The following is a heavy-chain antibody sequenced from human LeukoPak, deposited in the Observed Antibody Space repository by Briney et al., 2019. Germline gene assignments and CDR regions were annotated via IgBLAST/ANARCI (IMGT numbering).Heavy chain of an antibody. CDR2: ISRNGRSI. CDR3: ARDRAQYCSGGNCYRVDP. D-gene: IGHD2-15*01. CDR1: GFTFDDYT. V-gene: IGHV3-43*01. Sequence: GGSLRLSCAASGFTFDDYTMHWVRQIPGKGLEWVSLISRNGRSINYADSVKGRFTISRDNAKNSLYLQMNSLRAEDTAAYYCARDRAQYCSGGNCYRVDPWGQGTLVTVSS. J-gene: IGHJ5*02.